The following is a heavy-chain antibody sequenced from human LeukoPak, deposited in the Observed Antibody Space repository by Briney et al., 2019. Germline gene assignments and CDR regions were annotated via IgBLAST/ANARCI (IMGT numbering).Heavy chain of an antibody. CDR3: AAQYSGYVRLDY. Sequence: SETLSLTCAVYGGSFSGYYWSWIRQPPGKGLEWIGEISHSGSTNCNPSLKSRVTISVDTSKNQFSLKLSSVTAADTAVYYCAAQYSGYVRLDYWGQGTLVTVSS. D-gene: IGHD5-12*01. CDR1: GGSFSGYY. CDR2: ISHSGST. V-gene: IGHV4-34*01. J-gene: IGHJ4*02.